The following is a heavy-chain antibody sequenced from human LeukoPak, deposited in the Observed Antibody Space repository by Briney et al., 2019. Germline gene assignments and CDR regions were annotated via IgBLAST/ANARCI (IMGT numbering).Heavy chain of an antibody. Sequence: ASVTVSCKASGYTFTSYGISWVRQAPGQGLEWMGWISAYNGNTSNAQKLQGRVTMTTDTSTSTAYMELRSLRSDDTAVYYCARDRQQQRSNFDYWGQGTLVTVSS. CDR2: ISAYNGNT. CDR3: ARDRQQQRSNFDY. CDR1: GYTFTSYG. J-gene: IGHJ4*02. V-gene: IGHV1-18*01. D-gene: IGHD6-13*01.